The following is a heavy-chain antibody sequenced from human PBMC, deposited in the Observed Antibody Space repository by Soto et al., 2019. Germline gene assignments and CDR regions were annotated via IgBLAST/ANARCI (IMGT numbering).Heavy chain of an antibody. Sequence: QVQLVQSGAEVKKPGASVKVSCKASGYTFTSYAMHWVRQAPGQRLEWMGWINAGNGNTKYSQKFQGRVTITRDTSASTAYMELSSLRSEDTAVYYCARAECSSTSCYYYYMDVWGKGTTVTVSS. V-gene: IGHV1-3*01. CDR3: ARAECSSTSCYYYYMDV. CDR1: GYTFTSYA. CDR2: INAGNGNT. J-gene: IGHJ6*03. D-gene: IGHD2-2*01.